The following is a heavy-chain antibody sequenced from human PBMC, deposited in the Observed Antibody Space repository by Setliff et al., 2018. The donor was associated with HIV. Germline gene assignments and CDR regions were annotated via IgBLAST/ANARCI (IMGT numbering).Heavy chain of an antibody. D-gene: IGHD1-26*01. Sequence: GGSLRLSCVVSGFTFSHYGMHWVRQAPGKGLERVANIKQDGSEKYYVDSVKGRFTISRDNAKNSLYLQMNSLRAEDTAVYYCARGGSYSRHWGQGTLVTVSS. J-gene: IGHJ4*02. V-gene: IGHV3-7*01. CDR1: GFTFSHYG. CDR2: IKQDGSEK. CDR3: ARGGSYSRH.